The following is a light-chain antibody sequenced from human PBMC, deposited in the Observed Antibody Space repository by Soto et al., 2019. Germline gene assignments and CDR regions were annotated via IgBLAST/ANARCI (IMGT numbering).Light chain of an antibody. CDR3: QQRYNWPPIT. CDR2: GAS. V-gene: IGKV3-11*01. CDR1: QSISRY. Sequence: IIVKRSPGSLSLSEKEISTLSFMASQSISRYLAWYQQKPGQGPRLLIYGASSRATGTPDRFSGSGSGTDFTLTISSLEPEDFAIYYCQQRYNWPPITFGQGTRLEIK. J-gene: IGKJ5*01.